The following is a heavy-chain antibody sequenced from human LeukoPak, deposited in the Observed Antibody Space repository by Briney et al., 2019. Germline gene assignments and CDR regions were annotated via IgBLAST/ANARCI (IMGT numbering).Heavy chain of an antibody. CDR1: GGSISGYY. Sequence: PETLSLTCTVSGGSISGYYWSWIRQPPGKGLEWIGYIFSSGSTNYNPSLKSRVTISEDTSVNQFSLKLSSVTAADTAVYYCARHYYDRSDSSSFDYWGQG. J-gene: IGHJ4*02. D-gene: IGHD3-22*01. CDR3: ARHYYDRSDSSSFDY. V-gene: IGHV4-59*08. CDR2: IFSSGST.